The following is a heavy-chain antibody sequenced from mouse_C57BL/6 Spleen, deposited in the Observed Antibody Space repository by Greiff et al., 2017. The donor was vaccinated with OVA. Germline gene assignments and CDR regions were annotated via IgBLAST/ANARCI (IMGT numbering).Heavy chain of an antibody. Sequence: QVQLQQSGPELVKPGASVKISCKASGYAFSSSWMNWVKQRPGQGLAWIGRIYPGDGDTNYNGKFKGKATLTADKSSSTAYMQLSSLTSEDSAVYFCAIEEDYGISYAWFAYWGQGTLVTVSA. CDR1: GYAFSSSW. CDR3: AIEEDYGISYAWFAY. V-gene: IGHV1-82*01. CDR2: IYPGDGDT. J-gene: IGHJ3*01. D-gene: IGHD1-1*01.